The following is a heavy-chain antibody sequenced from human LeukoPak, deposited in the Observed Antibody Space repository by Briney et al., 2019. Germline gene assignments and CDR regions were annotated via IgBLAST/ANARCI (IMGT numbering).Heavy chain of an antibody. Sequence: PGRSLRLSCAASGFTFSSYGMHSVRQAPGKGLEWVAVISYDGSNKYYADSVKGRFTISRDNSKNTLYLQMNSLRAEDTAVYYCAKDSGGWFGYWGQGTLVTVSS. D-gene: IGHD2-15*01. CDR2: ISYDGSNK. V-gene: IGHV3-30*18. CDR1: GFTFSSYG. CDR3: AKDSGGWFGY. J-gene: IGHJ5*01.